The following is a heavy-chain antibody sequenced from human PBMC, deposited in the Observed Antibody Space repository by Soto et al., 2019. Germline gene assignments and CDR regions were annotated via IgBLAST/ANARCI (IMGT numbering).Heavy chain of an antibody. CDR1: GGSISSYY. CDR2: IYYSGST. V-gene: IGHV4-59*12. D-gene: IGHD3-10*01. J-gene: IGHJ4*02. Sequence: SETLSLTCTVSGGSISSYYWSWIRQPPGKGLEWIGYIYYSGSTNYNPSLKSRVAISVDTSKNQFSLKLTSVTAADTSIYFCARLVYDTRLNYMYFDFWGQGALVTVSS. CDR3: ARLVYDTRLNYMYFDF.